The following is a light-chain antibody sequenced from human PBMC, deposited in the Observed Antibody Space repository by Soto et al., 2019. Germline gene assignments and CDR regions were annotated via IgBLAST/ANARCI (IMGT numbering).Light chain of an antibody. Sequence: EILLIKTKTTLSVSPGESATLSFRASQSVSSNLAWYQQKPGQAPRLLIYGASTRATGIPARFSGSGSGTEFTLTISSLQYEDLAVYCCQQDTILPTFGQGSILDIK. CDR3: QQDTILPT. CDR1: QSVSSN. V-gene: IGKV3-15*01. CDR2: GAS. J-gene: IGKJ1*01.